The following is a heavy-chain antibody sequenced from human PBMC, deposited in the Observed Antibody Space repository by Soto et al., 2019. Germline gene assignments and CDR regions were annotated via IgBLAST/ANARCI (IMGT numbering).Heavy chain of an antibody. CDR2: IYPADSET. V-gene: IGHV5-51*01. CDR3: ARRPWLSGYYDY. Sequence: GESPKISCKGSGYSFFSHWIGWVRQMPGKGLEWVGIIYPADSETRYSPSFQGQVTISVDKSINTAYLQWSSLKASDTAMYYCARRPWLSGYYDYWGQGTLVTVSS. CDR1: GYSFFSHW. J-gene: IGHJ4*02. D-gene: IGHD3-22*01.